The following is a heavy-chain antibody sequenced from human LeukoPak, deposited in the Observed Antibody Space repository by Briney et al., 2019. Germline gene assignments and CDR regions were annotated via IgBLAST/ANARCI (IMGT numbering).Heavy chain of an antibody. Sequence: GGSLRLSCAASGFTFDDYGLSWVRQAPGKGLEWVSGINWNGGSTGYADSAKGRFTISRDNAKNSLYLQMNSLRAEDTALYYCARVTYYDSLYYFDYWGQGTLVTVSS. D-gene: IGHD5-12*01. CDR1: GFTFDDYG. CDR2: INWNGGST. V-gene: IGHV3-20*04. CDR3: ARVTYYDSLYYFDY. J-gene: IGHJ4*02.